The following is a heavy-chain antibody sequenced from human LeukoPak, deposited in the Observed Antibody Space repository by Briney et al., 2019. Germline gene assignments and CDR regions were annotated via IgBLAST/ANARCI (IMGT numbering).Heavy chain of an antibody. Sequence: SETLSLTCTVSGGSISSSSYYWGWIRQPPGKGLEWIGSIYYSGSTYYNPSLKSRVTISVDTSKNQFSLKLSSVTAADTAVYYCARAPYYYYYMDVWGKGTTVTVSS. CDR2: IYYSGST. V-gene: IGHV4-39*07. J-gene: IGHJ6*03. CDR3: ARAPYYYYYMDV. CDR1: GGSISSSSYY.